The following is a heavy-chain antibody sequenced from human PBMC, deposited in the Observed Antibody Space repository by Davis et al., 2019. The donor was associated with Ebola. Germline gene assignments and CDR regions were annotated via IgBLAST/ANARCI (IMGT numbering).Heavy chain of an antibody. CDR3: ARSSYQPDY. V-gene: IGHV3-74*01. Sequence: PGGSLRLSCAASGFTFSSYWMHWVRQAPGKGLVWVSRINPDGSFTDYADSVTGRFSISRDSTSNTLYLQMNGLRAEDTAVYYCARSSYQPDYWGQGTLVTVSS. CDR1: GFTFSSYW. J-gene: IGHJ4*02. D-gene: IGHD2-2*01. CDR2: INPDGSFT.